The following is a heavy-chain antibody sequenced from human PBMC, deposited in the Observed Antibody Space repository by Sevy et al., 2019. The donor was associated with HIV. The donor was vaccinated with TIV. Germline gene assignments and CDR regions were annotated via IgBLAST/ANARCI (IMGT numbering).Heavy chain of an antibody. CDR3: ARDQSRGNYGDYGRYYYGMDV. D-gene: IGHD4-17*01. CDR2: ISYDGSNK. V-gene: IGHV3-30-3*01. Sequence: GGSLRLSCAASGFTFSSYAMHWVRQAPGKGLEWVAVISYDGSNKYYADSVKGRFTISRDNSKNKLYLQMNSLRAEDTAVYYCARDQSRGNYGDYGRYYYGMDVWGQGTTVTVSS. J-gene: IGHJ6*02. CDR1: GFTFSSYA.